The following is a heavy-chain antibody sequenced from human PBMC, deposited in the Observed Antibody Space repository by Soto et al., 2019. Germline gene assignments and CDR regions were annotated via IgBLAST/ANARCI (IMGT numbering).Heavy chain of an antibody. Sequence: EVQLVESGGGLVQPGRSLRLSCAAIGFTFEDHAMHWIRQVPGQGLEWVAGINWNSGITGYADSVKGRFTISRDNANNSLHLEMNSLKTEDTAFYYCARGRGALTVVSNWFDPWGQGTLVTVSS. V-gene: IGHV3-9*01. CDR3: ARGRGALTVVSNWFDP. CDR2: INWNSGIT. CDR1: GFTFEDHA. J-gene: IGHJ5*02. D-gene: IGHD3-22*01.